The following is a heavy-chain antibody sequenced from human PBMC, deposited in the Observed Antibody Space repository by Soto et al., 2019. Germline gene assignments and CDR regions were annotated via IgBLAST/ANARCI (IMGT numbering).Heavy chain of an antibody. V-gene: IGHV4-39*01. J-gene: IGHJ6*03. CDR3: ASKNGYSGLRAEYYYYYMDV. D-gene: IGHD5-12*01. CDR1: GGSISSSSYY. Sequence: PSGTLSLTCTVSGGSISSSSYYWGWIRQPPGKGLEWIGSIYYSGSTYYNPSLKSRVTISVDTSKNQFSLKLSSVTAADTAVYYCASKNGYSGLRAEYYYYYMDVWGKGTTVTVSS. CDR2: IYYSGST.